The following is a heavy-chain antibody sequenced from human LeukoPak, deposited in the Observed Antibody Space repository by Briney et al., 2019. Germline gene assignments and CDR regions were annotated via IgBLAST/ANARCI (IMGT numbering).Heavy chain of an antibody. CDR1: GCSISSYY. J-gene: IGHJ4*02. V-gene: IGHV4-59*01. CDR3: ASGRITIFGVVDY. Sequence: SETLSLTCTVSGCSISSYYWSWIRQPPGKGLEWIGYIYYSGSTNYNPSLKSRVTISVDTSKNQFSLKLSSVTAADTAVYYCASGRITIFGVVDYWGQGTLVTVSS. CDR2: IYYSGST. D-gene: IGHD3-3*01.